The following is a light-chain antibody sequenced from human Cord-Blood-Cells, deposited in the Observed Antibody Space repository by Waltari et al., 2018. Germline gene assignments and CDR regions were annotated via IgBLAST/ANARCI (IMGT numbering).Light chain of an antibody. Sequence: EIVLTQSPGTLSLSPGERATLSCRPSPSVSSSYLAWYQQKPGQAPRLLIYGASSRATGIPDRFSGSGSGTDFTLTISRLEPEDFAVYYCQQYGSSPKTFGQGTKVEIK. CDR3: QQYGSSPKT. J-gene: IGKJ1*01. CDR2: GAS. CDR1: PSVSSSY. V-gene: IGKV3-20*01.